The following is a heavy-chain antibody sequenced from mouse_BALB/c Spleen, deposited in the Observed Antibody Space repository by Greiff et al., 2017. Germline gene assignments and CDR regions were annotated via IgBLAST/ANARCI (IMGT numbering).Heavy chain of an antibody. V-gene: IGHV1S135*01. CDR1: GYAFTSYN. Sequence: VQLKQSGPELVKPGASVKVSCKASGYAFTSYNMYWVKQSHGKSLEWIGYIDPYNGGTSYNQKFKGKATLTVDKSSSTAYMHLNSLTSEDSAVYYGARPGYYDYDGGFACWGQGTLVTVSA. CDR2: IDPYNGGT. J-gene: IGHJ3*01. CDR3: ARPGYYDYDGGFAC. D-gene: IGHD2-4*01.